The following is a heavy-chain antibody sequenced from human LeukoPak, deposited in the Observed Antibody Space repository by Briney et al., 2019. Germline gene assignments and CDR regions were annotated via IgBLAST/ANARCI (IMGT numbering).Heavy chain of an antibody. J-gene: IGHJ3*02. CDR2: MYPGDSDT. CDR1: GYGVTSYW. Sequence: GESLQISCQGSGYGVTSYWIGWVRPLPGKGLEWMGIMYPGDSDTRYSPSFQGQVTISADKSISTAYLQWSSLKAADTAMYYCARPGGVRAFDIWGQGTMVTVSS. V-gene: IGHV5-51*01. CDR3: ARPGGVRAFDI. D-gene: IGHD3-10*01.